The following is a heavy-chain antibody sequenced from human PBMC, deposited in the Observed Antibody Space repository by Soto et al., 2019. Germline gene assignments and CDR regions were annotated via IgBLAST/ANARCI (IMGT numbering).Heavy chain of an antibody. CDR3: ARPLRDRSFYHGLDV. J-gene: IGHJ6*02. CDR1: GGTFSKYA. V-gene: IGHV1-69*13. D-gene: IGHD3-22*01. CDR2: IIPMFGTP. Sequence: SVKVSCKASGGTFSKYAISWVRQAPGQGLEWLGGIIPMFGTPNYAQKFQGRVTISADESTTTAYLELSSLRAADTAVYFCARPLRDRSFYHGLDVWGQGTTVTVSS.